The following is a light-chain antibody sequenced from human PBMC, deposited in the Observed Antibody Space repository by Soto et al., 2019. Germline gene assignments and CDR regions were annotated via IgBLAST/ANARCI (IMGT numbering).Light chain of an antibody. CDR2: SND. J-gene: IGLJ2*01. Sequence: QSVVTQPPSASGTPGQKVTISCSGGSSNIGGNAVNWSQVLPGMAPKLLIYSNDQRPSGVPDRFSGSKSGTSASLAISDRQSEDEADYYCATWDDTLNGLFGGGAKLTVL. CDR1: SSNIGGNA. CDR3: ATWDDTLNGL. V-gene: IGLV1-44*01.